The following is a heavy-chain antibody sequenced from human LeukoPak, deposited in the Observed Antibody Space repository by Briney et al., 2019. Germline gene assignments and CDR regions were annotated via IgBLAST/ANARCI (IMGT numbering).Heavy chain of an antibody. D-gene: IGHD3-9*01. V-gene: IGHV3-7*01. CDR2: IKQDGSEK. CDR1: GFTFSSYS. CDR3: ARELRYFDWLFNRNDY. Sequence: TGGSLRLSCAASGFTFSSYSMNWVRQAPGKGLEWVANIKQDGSEKYYVDSVKGRFTISRDNAKNSLYLQMNSLRAEDTAVYYCARELRYFDWLFNRNDYWGQGTLVTVSS. J-gene: IGHJ4*02.